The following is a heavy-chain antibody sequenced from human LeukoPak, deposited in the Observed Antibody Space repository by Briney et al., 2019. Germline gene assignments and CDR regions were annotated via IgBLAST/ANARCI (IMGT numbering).Heavy chain of an antibody. D-gene: IGHD3-10*01. Sequence: GGSLRLSCAASGFTFSSYEMNWVRQAPGKGLEWVSYISSSGSTIYYADSVKGRFTISRDNAKNSLYLQMNSLRAEDTAVYYCAREGRYYYGSGSYHFDYWGQGTLVTVSS. J-gene: IGHJ4*02. CDR1: GFTFSSYE. CDR3: AREGRYYYGSGSYHFDY. V-gene: IGHV3-48*03. CDR2: ISSSGSTI.